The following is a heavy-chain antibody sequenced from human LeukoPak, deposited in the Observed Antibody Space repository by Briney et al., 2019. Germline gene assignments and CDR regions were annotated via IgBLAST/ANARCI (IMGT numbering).Heavy chain of an antibody. CDR3: ARDPYGDYYFDY. CDR1: GFTFSSYS. CDR2: ISSSGSTI. D-gene: IGHD4-17*01. V-gene: IGHV3-48*04. J-gene: IGHJ4*02. Sequence: GGSLRLSCAASGFTFSSYSMNWVRQAPGKGLEWVSYISSSGSTIYYADSVKGRFTISRDNAKNSLYLQMNSLRAEDTAVYYCARDPYGDYYFDYWGQGTLVTVSS.